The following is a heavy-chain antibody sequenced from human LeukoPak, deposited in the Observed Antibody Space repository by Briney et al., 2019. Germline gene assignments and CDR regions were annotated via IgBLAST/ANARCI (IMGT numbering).Heavy chain of an antibody. CDR3: AKGAKRITMIVVVPFDY. CDR2: ISGSGGST. V-gene: IGHV3-23*01. CDR1: GFTFSSYA. J-gene: IGHJ4*02. Sequence: GGSLRLSCAATGFTFSSYAMSWVRQAPGEGLEWVSGISGSGGSTYYADSVKGRFTISRDNSKNTLYLQMNSLRAEDTAVYYCAKGAKRITMIVVVPFDYWGQGTLVTVSS. D-gene: IGHD3-22*01.